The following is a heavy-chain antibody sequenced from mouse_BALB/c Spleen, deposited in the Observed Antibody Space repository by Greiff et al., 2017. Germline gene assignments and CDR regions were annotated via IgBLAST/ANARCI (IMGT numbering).Heavy chain of an antibody. D-gene: IGHD2-3*01. CDR2: INPSTGYT. V-gene: IGHV1-7*01. CDR1: GYTFTSYW. CDR3: ARWLLTSDY. J-gene: IGHJ4*01. Sequence: LQESGAELAKPGASVKMSCKASGYTFTSYWMHWVKQRPGQGLEWIGYINPSTGYTEYNQKFKDKATLTADKSSSTAYMQLSSLTSEDSAVYYCARWLLTSDYWGQGTSVTVSS.